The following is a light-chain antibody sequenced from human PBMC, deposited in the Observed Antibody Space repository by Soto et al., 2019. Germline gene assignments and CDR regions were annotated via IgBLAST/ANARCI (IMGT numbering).Light chain of an antibody. CDR3: QQYNMYSPRWT. Sequence: DIQMTQSPSTLSASVGDRVTITCRASQSISSWLAWYQQKPGKAPTLLIYNASSIESGVPSRFSGSGSGTEFTLTITSMQPDDVATYYCQQYNMYSPRWTFGQGTKVEIK. CDR2: NAS. V-gene: IGKV1-5*03. J-gene: IGKJ1*01. CDR1: QSISSW.